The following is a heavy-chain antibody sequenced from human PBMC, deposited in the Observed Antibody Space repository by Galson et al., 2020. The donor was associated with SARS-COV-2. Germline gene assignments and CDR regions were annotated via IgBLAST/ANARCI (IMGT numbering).Heavy chain of an antibody. CDR2: ISGSGGST. D-gene: IGHD3-10*01. CDR1: GFTFSSYA. V-gene: IGHV3-23*01. CDR3: GYGSGHYYYYYYGMDV. Sequence: GGSLRLSCAASGFTFSSYAMSWVRQAPGKGLEWVSAISGSGGSTYYADSVKGRFTISRDNSKNTLYLQMNSLRAEDTAVYYRGYGSGHYYYYYYGMDVWGQGTTVTVSS. J-gene: IGHJ6*02.